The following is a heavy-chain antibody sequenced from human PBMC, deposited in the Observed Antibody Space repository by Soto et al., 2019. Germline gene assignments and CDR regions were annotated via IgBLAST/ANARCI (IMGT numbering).Heavy chain of an antibody. V-gene: IGHV1-3*01. CDR1: GYTFTSYA. Sequence: QVQLVQSGAEVKKPRASVKVSCKASGYTFTSYAMHWVRQAPGQRLEWMGWINAGNGNTKYSQKFQGRVTITRDTSASTAYMELSSLRSEDTAVYYCARVSSYCSSTSCPPSFDYWGQGTLVTVSS. CDR2: INAGNGNT. J-gene: IGHJ4*02. D-gene: IGHD2-2*01. CDR3: ARVSSYCSSTSCPPSFDY.